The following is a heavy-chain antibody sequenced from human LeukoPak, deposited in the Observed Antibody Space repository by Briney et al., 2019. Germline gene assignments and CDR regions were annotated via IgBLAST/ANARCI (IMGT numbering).Heavy chain of an antibody. V-gene: IGHV3-23*01. Sequence: GGSLRLSCAASGFTFSSYAMSWVRQAPGKGLEWVSAISGSGGSTYYADSVKGRFTISRDNSKNTLYLQMNILRAEDTAVYYCAKGSLGWWELLYFAYWGEGTLVTVSS. CDR2: ISGSGGST. CDR3: AKGSLGWWELLYFAY. J-gene: IGHJ4*02. D-gene: IGHD1-26*01. CDR1: GFTFSSYA.